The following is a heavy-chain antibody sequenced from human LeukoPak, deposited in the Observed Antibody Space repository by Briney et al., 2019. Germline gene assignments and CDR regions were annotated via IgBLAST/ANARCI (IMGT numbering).Heavy chain of an antibody. J-gene: IGHJ3*02. D-gene: IGHD2-2*01. CDR3: ARERRDCSSTSCYRAFDI. CDR2: IIPIFGTA. V-gene: IGHV1-69*05. Sequence: ASVKVSCKASGGTFSSYAISWVRQAPGQGLEWMGGIIPIFGTANYAQKFQGRVTITTDESTSTAYMELSSLRSEDTAVYYCARERRDCSSTSCYRAFDIWGQGTMATVSS. CDR1: GGTFSSYA.